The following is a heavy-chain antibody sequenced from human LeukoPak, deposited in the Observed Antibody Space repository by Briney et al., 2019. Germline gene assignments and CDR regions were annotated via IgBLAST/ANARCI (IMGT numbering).Heavy chain of an antibody. CDR3: AKDMDIVLMVYATSFDY. J-gene: IGHJ4*02. Sequence: PGGPLRLSCAASGFTFSSNSMNWVAQAPGKGLEGVLGISGSGSNTYYADSVKGRFTISRDNSKNTLYLQMNSLRAEDTAVYYCAKDMDIVLMVYATSFDYWGQGTLVTVSS. D-gene: IGHD2-8*01. CDR2: ISGSGSNT. V-gene: IGHV3-23*01. CDR1: GFTFSSNS.